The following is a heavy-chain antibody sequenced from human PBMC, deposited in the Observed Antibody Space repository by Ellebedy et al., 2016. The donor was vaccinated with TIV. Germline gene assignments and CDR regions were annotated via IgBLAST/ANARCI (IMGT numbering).Heavy chain of an antibody. CDR1: GGSISSYY. V-gene: IGHV4-59*01. J-gene: IGHJ4*02. CDR3: ARTTRSQMFSQTRFFIDY. Sequence: GSLRLSCTVSGGSISSYYWSWIRQPPGKGLEWIGDIYSSGTIKYNPSLESRVTISIDTSKNQFSLKLTSVTAADTAVYFCARTTRSQMFSQTRFFIDYWGQGTVVAVSS. CDR2: IYSSGTI. D-gene: IGHD1-1*01.